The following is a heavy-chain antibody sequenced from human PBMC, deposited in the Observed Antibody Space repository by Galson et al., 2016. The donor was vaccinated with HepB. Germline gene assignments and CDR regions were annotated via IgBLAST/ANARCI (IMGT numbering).Heavy chain of an antibody. CDR1: GGTFSNYG. Sequence: SVKVSCKPSGGTFSNYGISWVRQAPGQGLEWMGGIIPIFITANYAQKFQGRVTITADESTSTAYMELRSLRSEDTAVYYCAKSESRSYYFYGMDVWGQGTTVTVSS. J-gene: IGHJ6*02. D-gene: IGHD2-15*01. V-gene: IGHV1-69*13. CDR3: AKSESRSYYFYGMDV. CDR2: IIPIFITA.